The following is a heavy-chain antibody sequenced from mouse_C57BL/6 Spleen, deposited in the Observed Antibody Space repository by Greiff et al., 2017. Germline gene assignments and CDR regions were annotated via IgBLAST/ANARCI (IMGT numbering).Heavy chain of an antibody. CDR2: ITPNNGGT. CDR3: ARWIDDGSSYDAMDD. D-gene: IGHD1-1*01. V-gene: IGHV1-26*01. CDR1: GYTFTDYY. Sequence: VQLQQSGPELVKPGASVKISCKASGYTFTDYYMNWVKQSHGKSLEWIGDITPNNGGTSYNQKFKGKATLTVDKSSSTAYMELRSLTSEDSAVYYCARWIDDGSSYDAMDDWGQGTAVTVSS. J-gene: IGHJ4*01.